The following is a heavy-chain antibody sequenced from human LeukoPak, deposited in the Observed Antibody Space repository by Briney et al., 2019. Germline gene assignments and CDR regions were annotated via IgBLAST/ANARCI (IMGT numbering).Heavy chain of an antibody. Sequence: ASVKVSCKASGYTFTIYDINWVRQAAGQGLEWMGWMNPNSGNTGYAQKFQGRVTMTRNTSRSTAYMELSSLRSEDTAVYCCARRLGYCSGGSCARGAFDIWGQGTMVTVSS. V-gene: IGHV1-8*01. CDR3: ARRLGYCSGGSCARGAFDI. CDR2: MNPNSGNT. J-gene: IGHJ3*02. CDR1: GYTFTIYD. D-gene: IGHD2-15*01.